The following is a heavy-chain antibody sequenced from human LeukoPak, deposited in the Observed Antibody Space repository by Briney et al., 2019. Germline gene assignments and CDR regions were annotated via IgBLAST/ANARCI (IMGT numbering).Heavy chain of an antibody. J-gene: IGHJ3*02. V-gene: IGHV1-69*06. CDR2: IIPIFGTA. Sequence: ASVKVSCKASGGTFSSYTISWVRQAPGQGLEWMGGIIPIFGTANYAQEFQGRVTITADKSTSTAYMELSSLRSEDTAVYYCASVYYYGSGLYDAFDIWGQGTMVTVSS. CDR3: ASVYYYGSGLYDAFDI. D-gene: IGHD3-10*01. CDR1: GGTFSSYT.